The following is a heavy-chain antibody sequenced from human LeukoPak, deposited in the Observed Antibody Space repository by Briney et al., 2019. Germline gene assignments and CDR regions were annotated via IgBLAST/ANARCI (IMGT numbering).Heavy chain of an antibody. Sequence: ASVKVSCKPSGYTFTTYGVSWVRQSPGQGLEWMGWIGGHNGITSYAQNVQGRVAMTTDSSTSTAYMELRSLTSDDTAVYYCARSGATVTTHFDSWGQGTLVTVSS. D-gene: IGHD4-17*01. J-gene: IGHJ4*02. V-gene: IGHV1-18*01. CDR2: IGGHNGIT. CDR3: ARSGATVTTHFDS. CDR1: GYTFTTYG.